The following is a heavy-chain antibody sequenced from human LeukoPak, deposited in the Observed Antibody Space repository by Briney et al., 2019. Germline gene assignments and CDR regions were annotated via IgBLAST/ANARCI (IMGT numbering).Heavy chain of an antibody. CDR1: GGTFSSYA. J-gene: IGHJ4*02. D-gene: IGHD3-10*01. CDR3: ATFYGSGSSYLDY. V-gene: IGHV1-69*01. CDR2: IIPIFGTA. Sequence: SVKVSCKASGGTFSSYAISWVRQAPGQGLEWMGGIIPIFGTANYAQKFQGRVTITADESTRTAYMELSSLRSEDTAVYYCATFYGSGSSYLDYWGQGTLVTVSS.